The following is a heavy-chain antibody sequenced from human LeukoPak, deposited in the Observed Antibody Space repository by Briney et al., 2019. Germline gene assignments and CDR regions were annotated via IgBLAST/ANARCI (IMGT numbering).Heavy chain of an antibody. CDR3: ATAQATYYYDSSCYYVDY. D-gene: IGHD3-22*01. CDR2: INSDGSST. Sequence: PGGSLRLSCAASGFTFSSYWMHWVRQAPGKGLVWVSRINSDGSSTSYADSVKGRFTISRDNAKNTLYLQMNSLRAEDTAVYYCATAQATYYYDSSCYYVDYWGQGTLVTVSS. J-gene: IGHJ4*02. V-gene: IGHV3-74*01. CDR1: GFTFSSYW.